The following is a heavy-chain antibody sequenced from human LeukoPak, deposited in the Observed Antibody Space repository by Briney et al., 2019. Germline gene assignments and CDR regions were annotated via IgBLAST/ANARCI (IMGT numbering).Heavy chain of an antibody. CDR3: AKLANLGGYYGSNYYYYYYMDV. V-gene: IGHV3-7*03. J-gene: IGHJ6*03. CDR1: GFTFSSYW. CDR2: IKQDGSEK. D-gene: IGHD3-10*01. Sequence: GGSLRLSCAASGFTFSSYWMSWVRQAPGKGLEWVANIKQDGSEKYYVDSVKGRFTISRDNAKNSLYLQMNSLRAEGTAVYYCAKLANLGGYYGSNYYYYYYMDVWGKGTTVTISS.